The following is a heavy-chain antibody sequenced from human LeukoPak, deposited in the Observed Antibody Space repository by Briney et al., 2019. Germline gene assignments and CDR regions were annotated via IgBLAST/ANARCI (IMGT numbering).Heavy chain of an antibody. CDR1: GGSFSGYF. V-gene: IGHV4-34*03. CDR2: INHSGST. Sequence: ASETLSLTCAVYGGSFSGYFWSWIRQPPGKGLEWIGEINHSGSTNYNPSLKSRVTMSLDTSKNQFSLKLNSVTAADTAVYYCHQQQLVRTLDYWGQGTLVTVSS. CDR3: HQQQLVRTLDY. J-gene: IGHJ4*02. D-gene: IGHD6-13*01.